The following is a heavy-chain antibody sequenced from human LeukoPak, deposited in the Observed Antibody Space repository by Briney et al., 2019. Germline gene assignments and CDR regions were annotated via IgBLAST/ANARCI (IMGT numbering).Heavy chain of an antibody. D-gene: IGHD6-19*01. Sequence: GGSLRLSCAASGFTFSGYGMHWVRQAPGKGLQWVAFIRYDESHKYYIDSVKGRFTISRDNSKNTLYLQMNSLRAEGTAVYYCCGIAVAGIYWGQGTLVTVSS. V-gene: IGHV3-30*02. J-gene: IGHJ4*02. CDR1: GFTFSGYG. CDR2: IRYDESHK. CDR3: CGIAVAGIY.